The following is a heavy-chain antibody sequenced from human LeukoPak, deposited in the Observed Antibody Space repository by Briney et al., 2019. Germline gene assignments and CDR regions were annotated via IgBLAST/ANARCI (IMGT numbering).Heavy chain of an antibody. CDR1: GFTFSYAW. J-gene: IGHJ4*02. Sequence: GGSLRLSCAGSGFTFSYAWMSWVRQAPGKGLEWVGRVKSKTNGGTTGYAAPVKGRFTISRDNSKNTYLQMNSLKSEDTAVYYCTAGIGHSDFDYWGQGTLVTVSS. CDR2: VKSKTNGGTT. CDR3: TAGIGHSDFDY. D-gene: IGHD6-13*01. V-gene: IGHV3-15*01.